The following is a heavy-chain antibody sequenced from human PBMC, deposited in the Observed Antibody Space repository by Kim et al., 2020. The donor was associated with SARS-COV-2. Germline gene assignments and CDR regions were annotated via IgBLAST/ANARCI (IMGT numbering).Heavy chain of an antibody. V-gene: IGHV3-11*06. CDR2: ISSSSYT. CDR3: ARDQGYYDFWSCYPPGPNWFDP. D-gene: IGHD3-3*01. Sequence: GGSLRLSCAASGFTFSDYYMSWIRQAPGKGLEWVSYISSSSYTNYADSVKGRFTISRDNAKNSLYLQMNSLRAEDTAVYYCARDQGYYDFWSCYPPGPNWFDPWGQGTLVTVSS. J-gene: IGHJ5*02. CDR1: GFTFSDYY.